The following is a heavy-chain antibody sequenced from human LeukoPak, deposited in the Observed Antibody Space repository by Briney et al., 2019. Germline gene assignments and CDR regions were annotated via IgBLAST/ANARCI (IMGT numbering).Heavy chain of an antibody. V-gene: IGHV1-2*02. J-gene: IGHJ4*02. D-gene: IGHD4-11*01. Sequence: ASVKVSCKASGYTFTGYYMHWVRQAPGQGLEWMGWINPNSGGTNYAQKFQGRVTMTRDTSISTACMELSRLRSDDTAVYYCARAYSNYKGFDYWGQGTLVTVSS. CDR2: INPNSGGT. CDR3: ARAYSNYKGFDY. CDR1: GYTFTGYY.